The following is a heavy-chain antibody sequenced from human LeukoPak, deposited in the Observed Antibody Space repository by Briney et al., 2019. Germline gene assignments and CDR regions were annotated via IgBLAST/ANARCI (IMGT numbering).Heavy chain of an antibody. D-gene: IGHD3-10*01. CDR1: VYTFTRYD. CDR2: MNTKSGNT. CDR3: ARALRLNYYGAGSYYWEDYYYYYGMDV. V-gene: IGHV1-8*01. J-gene: IGHJ6*01. Sequence: GASVKVSCKSSVYTFTRYDINWVRQATGQGLEWMGWMNTKSGNTGYAQKFQGRVTMPRNTSLSTAYMELSSLRSEDTAVYYCARALRLNYYGAGSYYWEDYYYYYGMDVWGQGTTVTVSS.